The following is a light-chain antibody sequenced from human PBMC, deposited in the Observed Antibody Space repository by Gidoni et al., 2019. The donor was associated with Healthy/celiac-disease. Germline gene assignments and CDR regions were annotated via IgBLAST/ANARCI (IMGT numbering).Light chain of an antibody. CDR1: QSISSY. CDR2: AAS. J-gene: IGKJ1*01. CDR3: QQSYSTPWT. V-gene: IGKV1-39*01. Sequence: DIPMTQSPSSLSASVGDRVTITCRASQSISSYLTWYQQKPGKAPKLLIYAASSLQSGVPSRFSGRGSGTDFTLTISSLQPEDFATYYCQQSYSTPWTFGQGTKVEIK.